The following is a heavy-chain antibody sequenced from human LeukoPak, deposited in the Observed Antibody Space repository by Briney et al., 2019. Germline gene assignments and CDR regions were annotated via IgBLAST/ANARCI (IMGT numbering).Heavy chain of an antibody. V-gene: IGHV3-53*05. CDR2: IYSGGST. Sequence: GGFLRLSCAASGFTVSSNYMSWVRQAPGKGLEWVSVIYSGGSTYYADSVKGRFTISRDNSKNTLYLQMNSLRAEDTAVYYCAKDLRREYYDFWSGLDYYYMDVWGKGTTVTVSS. CDR3: AKDLRREYYDFWSGLDYYYMDV. CDR1: GFTVSSNY. D-gene: IGHD3-3*01. J-gene: IGHJ6*03.